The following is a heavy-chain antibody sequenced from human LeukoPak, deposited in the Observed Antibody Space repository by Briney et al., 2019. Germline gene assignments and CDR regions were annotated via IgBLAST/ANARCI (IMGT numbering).Heavy chain of an antibody. D-gene: IGHD2-2*01. Sequence: ASVKVSCKASGYTFTSYYMHWVRQAPGQGLEWMGIINPSGGSTSYAQKFQGRVTMTRDTSTSTVYMELSSLRSEDTAVYYCAVIVVVPAATSTNWFDPWGQGTLVTVSS. CDR2: INPSGGST. J-gene: IGHJ5*02. CDR3: AVIVVVPAATSTNWFDP. V-gene: IGHV1-46*01. CDR1: GYTFTSYY.